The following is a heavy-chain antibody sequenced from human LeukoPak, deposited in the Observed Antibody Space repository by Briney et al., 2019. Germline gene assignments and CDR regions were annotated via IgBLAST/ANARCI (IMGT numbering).Heavy chain of an antibody. D-gene: IGHD6-19*01. J-gene: IGHJ4*02. CDR1: GFTFSSYW. Sequence: PGWSVRLSCAASGFTFSSYWMHWVRQAPGKGLVWVSRINSDGSSTSYADSVKGRFTISRDNAKNTLYLQMNSLRAEDTAVYYCARSSGWYDTSDYWGQGTLVTVSS. V-gene: IGHV3-74*01. CDR2: INSDGSST. CDR3: ARSSGWYDTSDY.